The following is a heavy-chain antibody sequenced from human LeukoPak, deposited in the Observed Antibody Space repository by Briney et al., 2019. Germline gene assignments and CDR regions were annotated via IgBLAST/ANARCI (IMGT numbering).Heavy chain of an antibody. V-gene: IGHV6-1*01. CDR1: GDSVSINSAA. CDR3: ARGVGSGYEPKDWFDP. Sequence: SPTLSLTCAFSGDSVSINSAAWNWIRQSPSRGLDWLGRTYYRSKWYNDYEVSVKSRITINPDTSKNQFSLQLNSVTPEDTAVYYCARGVGSGYEPKDWFDPWGQGTLVTVSS. D-gene: IGHD5-12*01. J-gene: IGHJ5*02. CDR2: TYYRSKWYN.